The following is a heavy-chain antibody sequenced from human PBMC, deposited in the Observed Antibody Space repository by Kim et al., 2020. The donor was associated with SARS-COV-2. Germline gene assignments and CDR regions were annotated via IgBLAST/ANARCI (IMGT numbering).Heavy chain of an antibody. D-gene: IGHD6-13*01. CDR2: IYYSGST. Sequence: SETLSLTCTVSGGSISSSSYYWGWIRQPPGKGLEWIGSIYYSGSTYYNPSLKSRVTISVDTSKNQFSLKLSSVTAADTAVYYCARQGYSSSCSPWGQGTLVTVSS. CDR3: ARQGYSSSCSP. CDR1: GGSISSSSYY. J-gene: IGHJ5*02. V-gene: IGHV4-39*01.